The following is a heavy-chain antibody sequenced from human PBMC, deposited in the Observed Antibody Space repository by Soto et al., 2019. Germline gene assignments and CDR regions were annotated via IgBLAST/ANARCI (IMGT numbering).Heavy chain of an antibody. CDR1: GYTFTSYY. CDR2: INPSGGST. V-gene: IGHV1-46*01. Sequence: GGSVKVSCKASGYTFTSYYMHWVRQAPGQGLEWMGIINPSGGSTSYAQKFQGRVTMTRDTSTSTVYMELSSLRSEDTAVYYCARDPPSDYDFWSCRAPLYGMYVWGQGTTVPVSS. J-gene: IGHJ6*02. D-gene: IGHD3-3*01. CDR3: ARDPPSDYDFWSCRAPLYGMYV.